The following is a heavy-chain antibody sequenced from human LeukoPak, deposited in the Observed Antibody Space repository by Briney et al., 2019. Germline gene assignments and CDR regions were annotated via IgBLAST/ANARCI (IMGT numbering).Heavy chain of an antibody. J-gene: IGHJ5*02. CDR3: ARGAPIRVAVAATFDP. CDR1: GFTFTTYT. D-gene: IGHD6-19*01. Sequence: ASVKVSCKTSGFTFTTYTMHWVRQAPGQRLEWMGWINAANGNTQYSQKFQGRVTITRDTSANIAYMELSSLRSEDMAVYYCARGAPIRVAVAATFDPWGQGTLVTVPS. V-gene: IGHV1-3*01. CDR2: INAANGNT.